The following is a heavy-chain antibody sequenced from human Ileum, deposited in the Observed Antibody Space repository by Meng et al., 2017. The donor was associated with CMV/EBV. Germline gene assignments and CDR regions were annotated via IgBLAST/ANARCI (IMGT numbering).Heavy chain of an antibody. CDR1: GFTFRTYD. CDR3: VRGGFGEFDY. J-gene: IGHJ4*02. D-gene: IGHD3-10*01. V-gene: IGHV3-13*01. Sequence: GESLKISCAASGFTFRTYDMHWVRQGRGKPLEWVAGVTSDGDTYHARSVKGRFAISRDVAKNSLFLEMSSLRAGDTAVYYCVRGGFGEFDYWGQGTLVTVSS. CDR2: VTSDGDT.